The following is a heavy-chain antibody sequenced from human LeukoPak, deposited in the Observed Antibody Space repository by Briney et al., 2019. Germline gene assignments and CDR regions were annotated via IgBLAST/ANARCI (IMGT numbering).Heavy chain of an antibody. Sequence: SETLSLTCTVSGGSISSGGYYWSWIRQHPGKGLEWIGYIYYSGSTYYNPSLKSRVTISVDTSKNQFSLKLSSVTAADTAVYYCASQLPLGIINYWGQGTLVTVSS. CDR2: IYYSGST. CDR1: GGSISSGGYY. CDR3: ASQLPLGIINY. J-gene: IGHJ4*02. D-gene: IGHD3-16*01. V-gene: IGHV4-31*03.